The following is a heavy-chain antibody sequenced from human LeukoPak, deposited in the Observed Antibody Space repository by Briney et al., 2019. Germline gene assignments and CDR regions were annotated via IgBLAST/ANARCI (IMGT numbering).Heavy chain of an antibody. D-gene: IGHD6-19*01. Sequence: GASVKVSCKASGYTFTGYYMHWVRQAPGQGLEWMGWINPNSGGTNYAQKFQGRVTMTRDTSISTAYMELSRLRSDDTAVYYCARMNSGYSSGWHAFDIWGQGTMVTVSS. V-gene: IGHV1-2*02. CDR2: INPNSGGT. J-gene: IGHJ3*02. CDR3: ARMNSGYSSGWHAFDI. CDR1: GYTFTGYY.